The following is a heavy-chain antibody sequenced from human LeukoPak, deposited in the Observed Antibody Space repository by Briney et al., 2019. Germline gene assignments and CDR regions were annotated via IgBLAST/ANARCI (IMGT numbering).Heavy chain of an antibody. CDR3: RAATRYLDYYYDY. Sequence: PGGSLRLSCAASRFTFSIFGMHWVRQAPGKGLEWIAVISSGGTNKYYADSVRGRFTISRDNSKDTLYLQMSSLRIEDTAIYYCRAATRYLDYYYDYWGQGTLVTVSS. V-gene: IGHV3-30*03. CDR2: ISSGGTNK. D-gene: IGHD3-22*01. J-gene: IGHJ4*02. CDR1: RFTFSIFG.